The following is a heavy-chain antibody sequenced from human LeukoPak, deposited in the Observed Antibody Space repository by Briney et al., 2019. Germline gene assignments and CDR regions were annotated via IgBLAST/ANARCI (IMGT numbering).Heavy chain of an antibody. CDR3: AKGRSACSGGSCYSGAGTIFDY. D-gene: IGHD2-15*01. Sequence: GGSLRLSCAASGFTFDDYAMHWVRQAPGKGLEWVSGISWNSGSIGYADSVKGRFTISRDNAKNSLYLQMNSLRAEDTALYYCAKGRSACSGGSCYSGAGTIFDYWGQGTLVTVSS. J-gene: IGHJ4*02. CDR2: ISWNSGSI. CDR1: GFTFDDYA. V-gene: IGHV3-9*01.